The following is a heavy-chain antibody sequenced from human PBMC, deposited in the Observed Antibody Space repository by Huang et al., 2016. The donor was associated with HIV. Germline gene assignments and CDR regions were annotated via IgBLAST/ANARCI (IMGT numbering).Heavy chain of an antibody. V-gene: IGHV3-74*01. J-gene: IGHJ4*02. D-gene: IGHD3-22*01. CDR2: INRDGSRS. CDR1: GFTFSSYW. CDR3: VRDPRIQSWLNYFDY. Sequence: EVQLVESGGGLVQPGGSLRLSCAASGFTFSSYWMHWVRQAPGKGLVWVARINRDGSRSGYADSVKGRFTISRDNAKNTLDLQMNSLRAEDTAVYYCVRDPRIQSWLNYFDYWGQGTLVSVSS.